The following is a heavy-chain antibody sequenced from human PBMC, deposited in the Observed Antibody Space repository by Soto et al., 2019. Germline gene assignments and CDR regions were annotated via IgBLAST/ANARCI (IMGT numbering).Heavy chain of an antibody. J-gene: IGHJ4*02. V-gene: IGHV3-30*18. CDR2: TSYDGSKK. D-gene: IGHD3-22*01. Sequence: GGSLRLSCIASGFTFRHYGMYWVRQAPGTGLEWVAVTSYDGSKKYYTDAVKGRFTISRDNSKNTLYLQMNSLSAEDTAVYYCAKGNYYDNSGLHYFEYWGQGTLVTVSS. CDR1: GFTFRHYG. CDR3: AKGNYYDNSGLHYFEY.